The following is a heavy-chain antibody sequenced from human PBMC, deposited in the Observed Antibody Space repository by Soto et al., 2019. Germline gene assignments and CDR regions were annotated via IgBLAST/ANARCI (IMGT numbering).Heavy chain of an antibody. CDR1: GYTFTSYD. J-gene: IGHJ5*02. CDR2: MNPNSGNT. CDR3: ARVRRSSWQAHNWFDP. V-gene: IGHV1-8*01. D-gene: IGHD6-13*01. Sequence: QVQLVQSGAEVKKPGASVKVSCKASGYTFTSYDINWVRQATGQGLEWMGWMNPNSGNTGYAQKFKGRVTMTRNTSISTAYMELSSLRSEDTAVYYCARVRRSSWQAHNWFDPWGQGTLVTVSS.